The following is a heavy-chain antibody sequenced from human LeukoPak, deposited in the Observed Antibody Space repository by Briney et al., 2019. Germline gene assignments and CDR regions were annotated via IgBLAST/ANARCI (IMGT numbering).Heavy chain of an antibody. V-gene: IGHV3-21*01. Sequence: GGSLRLSCAASGFTFRDYTMNWVRQAPGKGLEWVSSISSSSSYIYYADSVKGRFTISRDNAKNSLYLQMNSLRAEDTAVYYCARDVDTAMVYFDYWGQGTLVTVSS. D-gene: IGHD5-18*01. CDR1: GFTFRDYT. CDR3: ARDVDTAMVYFDY. J-gene: IGHJ4*02. CDR2: ISSSSSYI.